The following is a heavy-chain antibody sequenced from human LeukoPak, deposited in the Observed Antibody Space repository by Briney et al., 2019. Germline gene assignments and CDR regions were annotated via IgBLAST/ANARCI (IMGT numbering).Heavy chain of an antibody. CDR1: GYTFTGYY. J-gene: IGHJ5*02. Sequence: ASVKVSGKASGYTFTGYYMHWVRQAPGQGLEWMGWINPNSGGTNYAQKFQGRVTMTRDTSISTAYMELSRLRSDDTAVYYCARGGQWLVLEDWFDPWGQGTLVTVSS. V-gene: IGHV1-2*02. CDR2: INPNSGGT. CDR3: ARGGQWLVLEDWFDP. D-gene: IGHD6-19*01.